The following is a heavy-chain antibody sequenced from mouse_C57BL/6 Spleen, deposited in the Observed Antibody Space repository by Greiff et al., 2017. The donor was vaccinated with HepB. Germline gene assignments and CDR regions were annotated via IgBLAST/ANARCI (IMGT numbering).Heavy chain of an antibody. CDR3: ARFPFTTVYHFDY. V-gene: IGHV1-26*01. Sequence: EVQLQQSGPELVKPGASVKISCKASGYTFTDYYMNWVKQSHGKSLEWIGDINPNNGGTSYNQKFKGKATLTVDKSSSTAYMELRSLTSEDSAVYYCARFPFTTVYHFDYWGQGTTLTVSS. CDR1: GYTFTDYY. J-gene: IGHJ2*01. D-gene: IGHD1-1*01. CDR2: INPNNGGT.